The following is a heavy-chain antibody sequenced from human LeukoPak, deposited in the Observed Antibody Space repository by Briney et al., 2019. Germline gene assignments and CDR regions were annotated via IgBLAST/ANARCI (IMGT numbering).Heavy chain of an antibody. Sequence: GGSLRLSCAASGFTFSSYWMSWVRQALGKGLEWVANIKQDGSEKYYVDSVKGRFTISRDNAKNSLYLQMNSLRAEDTAVYYCARDSTITTPSLYYYGMDVWGQGTTVTVSS. CDR2: IKQDGSEK. D-gene: IGHD5/OR15-5a*01. CDR3: ARDSTITTPSLYYYGMDV. CDR1: GFTFSSYW. V-gene: IGHV3-7*01. J-gene: IGHJ6*02.